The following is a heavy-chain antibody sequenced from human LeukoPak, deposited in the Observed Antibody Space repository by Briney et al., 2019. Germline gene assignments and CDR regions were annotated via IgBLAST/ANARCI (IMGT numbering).Heavy chain of an antibody. V-gene: IGHV4-39*01. Sequence: SETLSLTCTVSGGSISSSSYYWGWIRQPPGKGLEWIGSIYYSGSTYYNPSLKSLVTISVDTSKNQFSLKLSSVTAADTAVYYCARLEGDYLTNYFDYWGQGTLVTVSS. CDR1: GGSISSSSYY. CDR3: ARLEGDYLTNYFDY. CDR2: IYYSGST. D-gene: IGHD4-17*01. J-gene: IGHJ4*02.